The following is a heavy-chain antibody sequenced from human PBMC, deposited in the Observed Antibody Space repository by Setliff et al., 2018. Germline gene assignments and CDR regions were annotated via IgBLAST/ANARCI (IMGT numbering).Heavy chain of an antibody. Sequence: SETLSLTCTVSGGSISRSSYYWGWIRQPPGKGLEWIGSIFHTGTTYYNPSLKSRVTISVDTSKNQFSLRLSSVTAADTAVYFCARDYGPNDYWGQGSLVTVS. CDR1: GGSISRSSYY. D-gene: IGHD3-16*01. J-gene: IGHJ4*02. CDR3: ARDYGPNDY. CDR2: IFHTGTT. V-gene: IGHV4-39*07.